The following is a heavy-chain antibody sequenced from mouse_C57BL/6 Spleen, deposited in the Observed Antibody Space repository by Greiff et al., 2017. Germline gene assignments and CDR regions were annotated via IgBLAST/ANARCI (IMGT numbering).Heavy chain of an antibody. CDR1: GYAFSSYW. D-gene: IGHD2-4*01. Sequence: QVQLQQSGAELVKPGASVKISCKASGYAFSSYWMNWVKQRPGTGLEWIGQIYPGDGDTNYNGTFKGKATLTADKSSSTAYMQLSSLTSEDSAVYFCARDDYDLGFDYWGQGTTLTVSS. J-gene: IGHJ2*01. CDR2: IYPGDGDT. V-gene: IGHV1-80*01. CDR3: ARDDYDLGFDY.